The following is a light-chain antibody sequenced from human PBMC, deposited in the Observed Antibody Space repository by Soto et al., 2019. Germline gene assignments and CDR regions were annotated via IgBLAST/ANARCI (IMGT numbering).Light chain of an antibody. J-gene: IGKJ1*01. Sequence: THSPLSVSASVGDRVTITCRASQGISSDLGWYQQKSGKATKLLIYAASKFQSEVPSRFRGSGSGTDFTLTISSLHPEDFATYSWQQSYSSPQTFGRGTKLDNK. CDR2: AAS. V-gene: IGKV1-39*01. CDR3: QQSYSSPQT. CDR1: QGISSD.